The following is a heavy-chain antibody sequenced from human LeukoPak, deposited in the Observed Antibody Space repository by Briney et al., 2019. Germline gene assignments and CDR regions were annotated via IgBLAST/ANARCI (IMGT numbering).Heavy chain of an antibody. Sequence: PGGSLRLSCAASGFTVSSNYMSWVRQAPGKGLEWVSAISGSGDGANYADSVKGRFAISTDNSKNTLYLQMNSLRVEDTAVYFCAARKVRGVWFYLDYWGQGTLVTVSS. CDR3: AARKVRGVWFYLDY. CDR1: GFTVSSNY. V-gene: IGHV3-23*01. CDR2: ISGSGDGA. J-gene: IGHJ4*02. D-gene: IGHD3-10*01.